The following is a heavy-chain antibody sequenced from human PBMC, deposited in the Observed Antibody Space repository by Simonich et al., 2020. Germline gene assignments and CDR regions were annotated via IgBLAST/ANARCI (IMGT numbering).Heavy chain of an antibody. V-gene: IGHV1-18*01. CDR1: GYTFTSYG. CDR2: ISAEQGTK. D-gene: IGHD2-15*01. J-gene: IGHJ4*02. Sequence: QVQLVQSGAEVKKPGASVKVSCKASGYTFTSYGISWVRQAPGQGRGWRGWISAEQGTKNTAQKPQGGVTMTTDTSTSTAYMELRSLRSDDTAVYYCARASRGTWWYYYFDYWGQGTLVTVSS. CDR3: ARASRGTWWYYYFDY.